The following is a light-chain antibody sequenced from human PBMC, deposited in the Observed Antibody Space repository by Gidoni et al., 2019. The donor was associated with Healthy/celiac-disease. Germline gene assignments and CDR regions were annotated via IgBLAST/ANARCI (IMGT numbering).Light chain of an antibody. CDR3: QQYNNWPLT. J-gene: IGKJ4*01. V-gene: IGKV3-15*01. CDR1: QSVSSN. CDR2: GAS. Sequence: EIVMTQSPATLSVSPGESATLSCRASQSVSSNLAWYQQKPGQAPRLLIYGASTRATGIPARFSGSGSGTEFTRTISSLQSEDFAVYYCQQYNNWPLTFGGGTKVEIK.